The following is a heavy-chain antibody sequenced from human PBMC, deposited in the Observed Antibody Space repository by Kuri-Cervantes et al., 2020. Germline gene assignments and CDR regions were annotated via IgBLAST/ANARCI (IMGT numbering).Heavy chain of an antibody. V-gene: IGHV3-43D*04. D-gene: IGHD6-13*01. Sequence: GGSLRLSCAASGFTFDDYAMHWVRQAPGKGLEWVSLISWDGGSTYYADSVKGRFTISRDNSKNSLYLQMNSLRAEDTALYYCARGNGEQLVLFDWFDPWGQGTLVTVSS. J-gene: IGHJ5*02. CDR1: GFTFDDYA. CDR3: ARGNGEQLVLFDWFDP. CDR2: ISWDGGST.